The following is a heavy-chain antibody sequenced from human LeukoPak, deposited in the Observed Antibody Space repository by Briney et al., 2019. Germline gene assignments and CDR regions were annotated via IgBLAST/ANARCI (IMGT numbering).Heavy chain of an antibody. D-gene: IGHD3-10*02. CDR2: IRYDGRNK. V-gene: IGHV3-30*02. J-gene: IGHJ6*04. CDR1: GFTFSTYG. CDR3: AELGITMIGGV. Sequence: GGSLRLSCAASGFTFSTYGMHWVRQAPGKGLEWVAFIRYDGRNKYYADSVKGRFTISRDNAKNSLYLQMNSLRAEDTAVYYCAELGITMIGGVWGKGTTVTISS.